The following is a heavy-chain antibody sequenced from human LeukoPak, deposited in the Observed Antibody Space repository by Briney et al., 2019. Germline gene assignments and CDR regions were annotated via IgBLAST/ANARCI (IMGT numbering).Heavy chain of an antibody. CDR2: INPNSGGT. CDR1: GYTFTGCY. Sequence: ASVKVSCKASGYTFTGCYMHWVRQAPGQGLEWMGWINPNSGGTNYAQKFQGRVTMTRDTSISTAYMELSRLRSDDTAVYYCARASIGDSSGDNWFDPWGQGTLVTVSS. V-gene: IGHV1-2*02. D-gene: IGHD3-22*01. J-gene: IGHJ5*02. CDR3: ARASIGDSSGDNWFDP.